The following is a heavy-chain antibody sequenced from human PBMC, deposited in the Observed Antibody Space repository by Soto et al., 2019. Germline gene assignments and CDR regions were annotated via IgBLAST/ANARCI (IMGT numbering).Heavy chain of an antibody. D-gene: IGHD6-13*01. V-gene: IGHV2-5*02. Sequence: QITLKESGPTLVKPTQTLTLTCTFSGFSLSTSGVGVGWIRQPPGKALEWLALIYWDDDKRYSPSLKSRLTITMDTSKNQVVLTMTNMDPVDTATYYCAHRPRIAAAAPFDYWGQGTLVTVSS. CDR1: GFSLSTSGVG. CDR3: AHRPRIAAAAPFDY. J-gene: IGHJ4*02. CDR2: IYWDDDK.